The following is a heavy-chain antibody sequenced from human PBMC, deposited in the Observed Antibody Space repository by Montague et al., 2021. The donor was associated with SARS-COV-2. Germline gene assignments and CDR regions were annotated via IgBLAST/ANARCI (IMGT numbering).Heavy chain of an antibody. Sequence: SLRLSWAASGFTFSSYEMNWVRQAPGKGLEWVSYISSSGGTIYYADSVKGRFTISRDNAKNSLYLQMNSLRAEDTAIYYCASDSGIEIPDYYYSMDVWGQGTTVTVSS. CDR1: GFTFSSYE. J-gene: IGHJ6*02. D-gene: IGHD5-24*01. CDR2: ISSSGGTI. V-gene: IGHV3-48*03. CDR3: ASDSGIEIPDYYYSMDV.